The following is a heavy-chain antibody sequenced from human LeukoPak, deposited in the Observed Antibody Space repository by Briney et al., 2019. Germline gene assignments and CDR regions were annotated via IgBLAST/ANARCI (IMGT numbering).Heavy chain of an antibody. CDR3: ASIWGSGWQKNDY. J-gene: IGHJ4*02. D-gene: IGHD6-19*01. V-gene: IGHV3-48*01. Sequence: GGSLRLSCAASGFTFSSYSMNLVRQAPGKGLEWVSYISSSSSTIYYADSVKGRFTISRDNAKNSLYLQMNSLRAEDTAVYYCASIWGSGWQKNDYWGQGTLVTVSS. CDR1: GFTFSSYS. CDR2: ISSSSSTI.